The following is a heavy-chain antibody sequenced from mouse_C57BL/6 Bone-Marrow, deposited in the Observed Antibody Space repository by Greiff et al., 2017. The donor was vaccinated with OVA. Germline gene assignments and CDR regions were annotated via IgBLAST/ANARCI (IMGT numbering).Heavy chain of an antibody. V-gene: IGHV5-6*01. D-gene: IGHD1-1*02. J-gene: IGHJ3*01. CDR2: ISSGGSYT. CDR3: ARRAYYGFAY. Sequence: EVQGVESGGDLVKPGGSLKLSCAASGFTFSSYGMSWVRQTPDKRLEWVATISSGGSYTYYPDSVKGRFTISRDNAKKTRYLKMSGRKSEDTAMCYCARRAYYGFAYWGQGTLVTVSA. CDR1: GFTFSSYG.